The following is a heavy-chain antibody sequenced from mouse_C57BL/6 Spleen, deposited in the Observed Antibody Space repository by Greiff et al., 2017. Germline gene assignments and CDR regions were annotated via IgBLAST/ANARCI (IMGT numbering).Heavy chain of an antibody. CDR1: GFTFSDYG. V-gene: IGHV5-17*01. CDR2: ISSGSSTI. CDR3: ARGYYGNYLWVAY. Sequence: EVMLVESGGGLVKPGGSLKLSCAASGFTFSDYGMHWVRQAPEKGLEWVAYISSGSSTIYYADTVKGRFTISRDNAKNTLFLQMTSLRSEDTAMYYCARGYYGNYLWVAYWGQGTLVTVSA. D-gene: IGHD2-1*01. J-gene: IGHJ3*01.